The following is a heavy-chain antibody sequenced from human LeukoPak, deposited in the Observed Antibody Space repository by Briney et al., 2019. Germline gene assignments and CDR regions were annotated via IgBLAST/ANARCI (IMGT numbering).Heavy chain of an antibody. CDR3: ARDRGGLGYCSSTSCLGTFDI. V-gene: IGHV4-4*07. J-gene: IGHJ3*02. Sequence: SETLSLTCTVSGESMSGFYWNWIRQLAGKGLEWIGRIYTSGSTNYNPSLKSRVTMSVDTSKNQFSLKLSSVTAADTAVYCCARDRGGLGYCSSTSCLGTFDIWGQGTMVTVSS. CDR1: GESMSGFY. D-gene: IGHD2-2*01. CDR2: IYTSGST.